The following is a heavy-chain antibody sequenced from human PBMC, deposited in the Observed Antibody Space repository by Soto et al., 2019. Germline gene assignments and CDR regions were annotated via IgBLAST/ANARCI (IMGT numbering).Heavy chain of an antibody. CDR2: IGTAGNT. V-gene: IGHV3-13*01. Sequence: GGSLRLSCAASGFTFSRYDMHGVRQAPGKGLEWVSAIGTAGNTYYADSVKGRFTISRDNSKNMVYVQMNSLRVEDTAVYYCARGAVRGGYYYYGMDVWGQGTTVTVSS. J-gene: IGHJ6*02. D-gene: IGHD3-10*01. CDR3: ARGAVRGGYYYYGMDV. CDR1: GFTFSRYD.